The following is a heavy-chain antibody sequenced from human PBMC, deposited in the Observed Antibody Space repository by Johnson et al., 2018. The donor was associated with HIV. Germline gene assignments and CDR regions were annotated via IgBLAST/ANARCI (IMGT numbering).Heavy chain of an antibody. V-gene: IGHV3-9*01. CDR2: ISWNSGSI. Sequence: VQLVESGGGLVQPGGSLRLSCAASGFTFDDYVMHWVRQAPGKGLEWVSGISWNSGSIGYADSVKGRFTISRDNAKNSLYLQMNSLRAEDTALYYCAKGIAARPPGDAFDIWGQGTVVTVSS. CDR3: AKGIAARPPGDAFDI. CDR1: GFTFDDYV. D-gene: IGHD6-6*01. J-gene: IGHJ3*02.